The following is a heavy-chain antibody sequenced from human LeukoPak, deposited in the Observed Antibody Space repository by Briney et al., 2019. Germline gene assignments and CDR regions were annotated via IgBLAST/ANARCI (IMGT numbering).Heavy chain of an antibody. Sequence: PGGSLRLSCAASGFTFSTYAMSWVRQAPGKGLEWVSGMSGSGGSTYYADSVKGRFTISRNNSKNTLYLQMNSLRAEDTAVYYCAKWAQFRGIVVGAGFDYWGQGTLVTVSS. CDR2: MSGSGGST. CDR3: AKWAQFRGIVVGAGFDY. V-gene: IGHV3-23*01. J-gene: IGHJ4*02. CDR1: GFTFSTYA. D-gene: IGHD3-22*01.